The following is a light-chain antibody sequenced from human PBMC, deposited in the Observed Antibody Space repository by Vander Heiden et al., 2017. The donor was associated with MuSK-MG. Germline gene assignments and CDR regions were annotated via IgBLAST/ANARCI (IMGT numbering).Light chain of an antibody. CDR2: VAS. CDR1: QGISTY. J-gene: IGKJ2*01. V-gene: IGKV1-8*01. CDR3: QQDDSYPYT. Sequence: AIRLTQFPSSFSASTGDRVTITCRASQGISTYLAWYKQKPGKAPKLLIYVASTLQSGVPSRFRGSGSGTDFTLTISCLQSEDFATYYCQQDDSYPYTFGQGTKLEIK.